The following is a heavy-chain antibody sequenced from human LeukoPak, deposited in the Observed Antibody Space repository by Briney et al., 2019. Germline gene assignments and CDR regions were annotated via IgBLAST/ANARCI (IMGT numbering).Heavy chain of an antibody. CDR3: AREIRSGGYIWGSYRYAFDI. V-gene: IGHV3-21*01. Sequence: KPGGSLRLSCAASGFTFSSYSMNWVRQAPGKGLEWVSSISSGSTYIYYADSVKGRFTISRDNTKNSLYLLMNSLRAEDTAVYYCAREIRSGGYIWGSYRYAFDIWGQGTMVTVSS. CDR1: GFTFSSYS. D-gene: IGHD3-16*02. CDR2: ISSGSTYI. J-gene: IGHJ3*02.